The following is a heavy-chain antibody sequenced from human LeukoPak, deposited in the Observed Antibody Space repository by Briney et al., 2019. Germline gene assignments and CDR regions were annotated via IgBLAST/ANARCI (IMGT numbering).Heavy chain of an antibody. D-gene: IGHD3-3*01. V-gene: IGHV4-59*01. CDR3: ARGPSNYDFWSGYMAGYYFDY. Sequence: SETLSLTCTVSGGSISSYYWSWIRQPPGKGLEWIGYIYYSGSTNYNPSLKSRVTISVDTSKNQFSLKLSSVTAADTAVYYCARGPSNYDFWSGYMAGYYFDYWGQGTLVTVSS. CDR1: GGSISSYY. CDR2: IYYSGST. J-gene: IGHJ4*02.